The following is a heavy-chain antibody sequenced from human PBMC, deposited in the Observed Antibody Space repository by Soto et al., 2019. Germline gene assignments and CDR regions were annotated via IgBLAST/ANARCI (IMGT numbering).Heavy chain of an antibody. D-gene: IGHD6-19*01. V-gene: IGHV6-1*01. J-gene: IGHJ4*02. CDR1: GDSVSSNSAA. CDR2: TYYRSKWYN. Sequence: QVQLQQSGPGLVKPSQTLSLTCAISGDSVSSNSAAWNWIRQSPSRGLEWLGRTYYRSKWYNDYAVSVKSRITINPDTSKNQFSLQLNSVTPEDTAVYYCARDRIAVAGAPQRVYFDYWGQGTLVTVSS. CDR3: ARDRIAVAGAPQRVYFDY.